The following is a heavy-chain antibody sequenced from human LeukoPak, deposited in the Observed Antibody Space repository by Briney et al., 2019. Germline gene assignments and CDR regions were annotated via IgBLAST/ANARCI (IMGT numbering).Heavy chain of an antibody. J-gene: IGHJ4*02. Sequence: GGSLRLSCAASGFTFSGHWMSWVRQAPGKGLEWVANINQGGSDKYYVDSVKGRFAISRDNTNNLLYLQMNSLRGEDTAVYYCTRDRSRAEDDWGQGTLVTVSS. CDR3: TRDRSRAEDD. D-gene: IGHD1-14*01. CDR1: GFTFSGHW. V-gene: IGHV3-7*01. CDR2: INQGGSDK.